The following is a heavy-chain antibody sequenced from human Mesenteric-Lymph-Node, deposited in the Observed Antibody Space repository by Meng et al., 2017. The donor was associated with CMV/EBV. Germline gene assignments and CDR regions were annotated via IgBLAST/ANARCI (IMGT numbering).Heavy chain of an antibody. CDR3: ARASWEYCSSTSCYPYYYGMDV. Sequence: SVKVSCKASGGTFSSYTISWVRQAPGQGLEWMGRIIPILGIANYAQKFQGRVTITTDKSTSTAYMELSSLRSEDTAVYYCARASWEYCSSTSCYPYYYGMDVWGQGTAVTVSS. CDR1: GGTFSSYT. CDR2: IIPILGIA. D-gene: IGHD2-2*01. J-gene: IGHJ6*02. V-gene: IGHV1-69*02.